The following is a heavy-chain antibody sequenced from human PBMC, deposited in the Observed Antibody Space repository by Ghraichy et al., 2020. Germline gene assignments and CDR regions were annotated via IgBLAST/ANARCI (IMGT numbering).Heavy chain of an antibody. J-gene: IGHJ6*02. Sequence: GESLNISCVASGFTFSSFAMSWVRQAPGKGLELVSEITGDGGSTHYADAVKARFTISRDNSKNTLYLQMNGLRAEDTAMYYCAKELKPIFYYYYGLDVWGHGTTVTVSS. CDR3: AKELKPIFYYYYGLDV. D-gene: IGHD3-16*01. V-gene: IGHV3-23*01. CDR1: GFTFSSFA. CDR2: ITGDGGST.